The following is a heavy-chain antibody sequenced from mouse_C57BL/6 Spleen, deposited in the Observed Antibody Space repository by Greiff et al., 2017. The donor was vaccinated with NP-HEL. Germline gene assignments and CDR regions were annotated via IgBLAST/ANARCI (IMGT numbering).Heavy chain of an antibody. CDR3: ARDGSSYDY. D-gene: IGHD1-1*01. Sequence: EVKLVESGPELVKPGASVKISCKASGYSFTGYYMNWVKQSPEKSLEWIGEINPSTGGTTYNQKFKAKATLTVDKSSSTAYMQLKSLTSEDSAVYYCARDGSSYDYWGQGTTLTVSS. CDR2: INPSTGGT. J-gene: IGHJ2*01. V-gene: IGHV1-42*01. CDR1: GYSFTGYY.